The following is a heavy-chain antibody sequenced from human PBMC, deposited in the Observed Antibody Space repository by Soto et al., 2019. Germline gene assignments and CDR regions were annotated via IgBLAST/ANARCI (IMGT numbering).Heavy chain of an antibody. V-gene: IGHV4-59*04. CDR3: VREDDGGDRDYYGLDV. CDR2: IHYSGSV. D-gene: IGHD4-17*01. Sequence: PSETLSLTCSFSGDSVTSHYLTWIRQSPEKGLEWIGYIHYSGSVYYNPSLQSRVTMSVDTSKNLFSLKLSSVTAADTAVYFCVREDDGGDRDYYGLDVWGQGTTVTVSS. J-gene: IGHJ6*02. CDR1: GDSVTSHY.